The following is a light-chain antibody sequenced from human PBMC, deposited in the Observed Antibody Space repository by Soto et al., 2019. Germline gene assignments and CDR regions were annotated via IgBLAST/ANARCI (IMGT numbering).Light chain of an antibody. CDR1: SSDVGPYNL. CDR3: CSYAGRNTFV. V-gene: IGLV2-23*02. CDR2: EVS. Sequence: QSALTQSASVSGSPGQSITIYCTGTSSDVGPYNLVSWYQQHPGKAPKLIIYEVSERPSGDSNRFSGSKSGNTASLTISGLQXDDEADYYCCSYAGRNTFVFGLGTKLTVL. J-gene: IGLJ1*01.